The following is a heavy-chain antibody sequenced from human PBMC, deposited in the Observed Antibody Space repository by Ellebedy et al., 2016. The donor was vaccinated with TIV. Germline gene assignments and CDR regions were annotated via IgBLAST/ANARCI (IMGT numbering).Heavy chain of an antibody. CDR3: ARDKSSSWYGNWFDP. V-gene: IGHV1-18*01. CDR1: GGTFSSYA. J-gene: IGHJ5*02. CDR2: ISAYNGNT. Sequence: ASVKVSCXASGGTFSSYAISWVRQAPGQGLEWMGWISAYNGNTNYAQKLQGRVTMTTDTSTSTAYMELRSLRSDDTAVYYCARDKSSSWYGNWFDPWGQGTLVTVSS. D-gene: IGHD6-13*01.